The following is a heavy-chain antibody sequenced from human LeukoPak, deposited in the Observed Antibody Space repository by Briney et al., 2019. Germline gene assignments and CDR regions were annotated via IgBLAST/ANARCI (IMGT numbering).Heavy chain of an antibody. J-gene: IGHJ6*03. CDR3: ARMKPDYYYYYMDV. CDR1: GDSISNNNW. V-gene: IGHV4-4*02. CDR2: IFHSGDT. Sequence: SETLSLTCAVSGDSISNNNWWSWVRQPPGKGLEWIGEIFHSGDTNYNPSLKSRVTISVDTSKNQFSLKLSSVTAADTAVYYCARMKPDYYYYYMDVWGKGTTVTISS.